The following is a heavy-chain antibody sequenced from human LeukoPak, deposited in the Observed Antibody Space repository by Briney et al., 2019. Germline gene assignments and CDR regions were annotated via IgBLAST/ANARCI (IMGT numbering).Heavy chain of an antibody. CDR1: GFTSSSYW. D-gene: IGHD5-18*01. Sequence: HPGGSLRLSCAASGFTSSSYWMSWVRQAPGKGLEWVANIKQDGSEKYYVDSVKGRFTISRDNAKNSLYLQMNSLRDEDTAVYYCVRGLRIQLWFYGYWGQGTLVTVSS. CDR3: VRGLRIQLWFYGY. V-gene: IGHV3-7*01. J-gene: IGHJ4*02. CDR2: IKQDGSEK.